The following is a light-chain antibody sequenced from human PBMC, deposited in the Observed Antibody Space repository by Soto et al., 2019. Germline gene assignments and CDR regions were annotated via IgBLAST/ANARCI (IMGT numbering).Light chain of an antibody. CDR3: QQYGSSPLT. V-gene: IGKV3-20*01. CDR1: QSVSSSY. Sequence: EIGLTQSAGTLSLSPGERATLSCRASQSVSSSYLAWYQQKPGQAPRLLIYGASSRATGIPDRFSGSGSGTDFTLTISRLEPEDFAVYYCQQYGSSPLTFGGGTKVDIK. CDR2: GAS. J-gene: IGKJ4*01.